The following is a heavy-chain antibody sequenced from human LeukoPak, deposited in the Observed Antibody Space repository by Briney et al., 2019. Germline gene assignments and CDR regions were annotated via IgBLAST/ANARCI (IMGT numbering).Heavy chain of an antibody. Sequence: SETLSLTCTVSGGSISSSSYYWGWIRQPPGKGLEWIASGDCSGGTYYNPSLESRVAISADMSKNQISLKLTSVTGADTAVYYCAGERGEEYSSGWYKTNYFYNWGQGIRVTVSS. CDR3: AGERGEEYSSGWYKTNYFYN. CDR1: GGSISSSSYY. V-gene: IGHV4-39*07. D-gene: IGHD6-19*01. CDR2: GDCSGGT. J-gene: IGHJ4*02.